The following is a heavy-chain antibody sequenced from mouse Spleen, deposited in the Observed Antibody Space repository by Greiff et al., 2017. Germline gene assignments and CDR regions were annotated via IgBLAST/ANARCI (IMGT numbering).Heavy chain of an antibody. CDR3: ASLANSYFDY. D-gene: IGHD1-1*01. Sequence: EVKLVESGGGLVKPGGSLKLSCAASGFTFSDYGMHWVRQAPEKGLEWVAYISSGSSTIYYADTVKGRFTISRDNAKNTLFLQMTSLRSEDTAMYYCASLANSYFDYWGQGTTLTVSS. CDR2: ISSGSSTI. V-gene: IGHV5-17*01. CDR1: GFTFSDYG. J-gene: IGHJ2*01.